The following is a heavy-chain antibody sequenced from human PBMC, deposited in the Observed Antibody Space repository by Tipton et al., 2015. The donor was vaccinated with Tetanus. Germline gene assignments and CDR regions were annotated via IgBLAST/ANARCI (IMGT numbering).Heavy chain of an antibody. J-gene: IGHJ4*02. CDR3: ARESITIFGVVSIDY. Sequence: TLSLTCTVSGGSVSRSFWGWIRQAPGKGLEWIGNIYKTGDTNYNPSLKSRVTMSVDNSKNQFSLKLNSATAADTAVYYCARESITIFGVVSIDYWGQGTLVTVSS. V-gene: IGHV4-59*02. CDR2: IYKTGDT. CDR1: GGSVSRSF. D-gene: IGHD3-3*01.